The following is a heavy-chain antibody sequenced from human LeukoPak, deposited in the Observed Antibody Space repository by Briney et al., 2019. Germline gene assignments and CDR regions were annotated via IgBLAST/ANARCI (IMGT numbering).Heavy chain of an antibody. CDR2: IKQDGSEK. J-gene: IGHJ5*02. V-gene: IGHV3-7*01. CDR1: GFTFSSYW. CDR3: ARARWFDP. Sequence: PGGSLRLSCAACGFTFSSYWMSWVRQAPGKGLEWVANIKQDGSEKYYVDSVKGRFTISRDNAKNSLYLQMNSLRAEDTAVYYCARARWFDPWGQGTLVTVSS.